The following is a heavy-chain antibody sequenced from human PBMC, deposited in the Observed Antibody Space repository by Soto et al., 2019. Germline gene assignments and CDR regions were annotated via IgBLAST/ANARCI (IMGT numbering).Heavy chain of an antibody. Sequence: EGSLRLSCAASGFTFSSYGMHWVRQAPGKGLEWVAVISYDGSNKYYADSVKGRFTISRDNSKNTLYLQMNSLRAEDTAVYYCAKDWDSYGYYYYYGMDVWGQGTTVTVSS. CDR3: AKDWDSYGYYYYYGMDV. CDR1: GFTFSSYG. J-gene: IGHJ6*02. V-gene: IGHV3-30*18. D-gene: IGHD5-18*01. CDR2: ISYDGSNK.